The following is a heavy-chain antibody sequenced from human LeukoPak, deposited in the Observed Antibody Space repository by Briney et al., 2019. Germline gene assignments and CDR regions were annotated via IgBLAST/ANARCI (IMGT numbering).Heavy chain of an antibody. CDR2: INPNSGGT. Sequence: ASVKVSCKASGYTFTGYYMHWVRQAPGQGLEWMGWINPNSGGTNYAQKFQGKVTMTRDTSISTAYMELSRLRSDDTAVYYCASVGYSSSSGWFDPWGQGTLVTVSS. D-gene: IGHD6-6*01. J-gene: IGHJ5*02. V-gene: IGHV1-2*02. CDR3: ASVGYSSSSGWFDP. CDR1: GYTFTGYY.